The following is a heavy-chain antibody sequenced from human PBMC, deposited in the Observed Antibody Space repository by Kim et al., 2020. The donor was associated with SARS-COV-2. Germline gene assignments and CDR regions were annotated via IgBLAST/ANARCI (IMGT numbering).Heavy chain of an antibody. D-gene: IGHD3-16*02. CDR2: ISYDGSNK. CDR1: GFTFSSYA. CDR3: AANDYVWGSYRYRGDAFDI. J-gene: IGHJ3*02. Sequence: GGSLRLSCAASGFTFSSYAMHWVRQAPGKGLEWVAVISYDGSNKYYADSVKGRFTISRDNSKNTLYLQMNSLRAEDTAVYYCAANDYVWGSYRYRGDAFDIWGQGTMVTVSS. V-gene: IGHV3-30*04.